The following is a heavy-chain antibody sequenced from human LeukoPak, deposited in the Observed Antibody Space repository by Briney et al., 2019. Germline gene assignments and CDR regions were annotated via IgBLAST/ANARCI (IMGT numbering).Heavy chain of an antibody. Sequence: GGSLRLSCAASGFTVSSNYMSWVRQAPGKGLEWVSVIYSGGSTYYADSVKGRFTISRDNSKNTLYPQMNSLRAEDTAVYYCARDSPGGYLDYWGQGTLVTVSS. J-gene: IGHJ4*02. CDR1: GFTVSSNY. V-gene: IGHV3-66*01. D-gene: IGHD3-10*01. CDR2: IYSGGST. CDR3: ARDSPGGYLDY.